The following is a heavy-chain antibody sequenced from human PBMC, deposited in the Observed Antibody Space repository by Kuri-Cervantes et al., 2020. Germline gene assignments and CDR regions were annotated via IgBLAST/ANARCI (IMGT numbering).Heavy chain of an antibody. D-gene: IGHD2-21*02. V-gene: IGHV3-9*01. CDR1: GFTFDDYA. CDR2: ISWNSGSI. Sequence: SLKISCAASGFTFDDYAMHWVRQAPGKGLEWVSGISWNSGSIGYADSVKGRFTISRDNAKNSLYLQMNSLRAEDTALYYCAKDVGGGDSTIDAFDIWGQGTKVTVSS. J-gene: IGHJ3*02. CDR3: AKDVGGGDSTIDAFDI.